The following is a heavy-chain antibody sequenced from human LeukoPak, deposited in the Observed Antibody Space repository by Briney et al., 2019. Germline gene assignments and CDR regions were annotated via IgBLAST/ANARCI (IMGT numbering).Heavy chain of an antibody. CDR3: AKDIAAADWGYYYYGMDV. Sequence: GGSLRLSCAASGFTFDDYAMHWVRHAPGKGLEWVSGISWNSGSIGYADSVKGRFTISRDNAKNSLYLQMNSLRAEDTALYYCAKDIAAADWGYYYYGMDVWGQGTTVTVSS. CDR2: ISWNSGSI. D-gene: IGHD6-13*01. CDR1: GFTFDDYA. J-gene: IGHJ6*02. V-gene: IGHV3-9*01.